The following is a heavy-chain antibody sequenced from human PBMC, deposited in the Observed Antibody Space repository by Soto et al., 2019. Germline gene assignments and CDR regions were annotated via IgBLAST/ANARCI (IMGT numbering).Heavy chain of an antibody. CDR1: GFTFSSYS. CDR3: ARVRSSSWYFDY. CDR2: ISSSSSYI. V-gene: IGHV3-21*01. D-gene: IGHD6-13*01. Sequence: GGSLRLSCAASGFTFSSYSMNWVRQAPGKGLEWVSSISSSSSYIYYADSVKGRFTISRDNAKNSLYLQMNSLRAEDTAVYYCARVRSSSWYFDYWGQGTLVTVSS. J-gene: IGHJ4*02.